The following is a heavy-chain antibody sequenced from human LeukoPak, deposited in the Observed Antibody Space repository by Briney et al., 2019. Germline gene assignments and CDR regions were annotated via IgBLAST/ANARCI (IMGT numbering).Heavy chain of an antibody. J-gene: IGHJ3*01. CDR3: AKAGVRYFDSSGLYAFDF. D-gene: IGHD3-22*01. Sequence: SETLSLTCAVSGGSISSTSYYWAWIRQPPGMGLEWLGTIYYSGSTYHNPSLKSRVTMSADTSRNQFSLKLSSVDAADTAVYYCAKAGVRYFDSSGLYAFDFWGQGTTVTVSS. V-gene: IGHV4-39*01. CDR1: GGSISSTSYY. CDR2: IYYSGST.